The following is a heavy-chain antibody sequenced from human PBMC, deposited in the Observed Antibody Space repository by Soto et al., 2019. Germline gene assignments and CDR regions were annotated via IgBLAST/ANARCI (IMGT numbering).Heavy chain of an antibody. CDR1: GGTFSSYA. V-gene: IGHV1-69*13. D-gene: IGHD5-18*01. CDR2: IIPIFGTA. J-gene: IGHJ6*02. Sequence: SVKVSCKASGGTFSSYAISWVRQAPGQGLEWMGGIIPIFGTANYAQKFQGRVTITADESTSTAYMELSSLRSEDTAVYYCASNTADTGDYYYDDMDVWGQGTPVTVSS. CDR3: ASNTADTGDYYYDDMDV.